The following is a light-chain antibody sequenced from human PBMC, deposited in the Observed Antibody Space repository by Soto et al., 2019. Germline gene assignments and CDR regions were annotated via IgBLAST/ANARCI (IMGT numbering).Light chain of an antibody. CDR1: QTISSW. Sequence: DIQMTQSPSTLSGSVGDRVTITCRASQTISSWLAWYQQKPGKAPKLLIYAASTLQSGVPSRFSGSGSGTDFTLTISSLQSEDFGVYFCQQYDNWPWTFGQGTKVDIK. J-gene: IGKJ1*01. CDR2: AAS. CDR3: QQYDNWPWT. V-gene: IGKV1-5*01.